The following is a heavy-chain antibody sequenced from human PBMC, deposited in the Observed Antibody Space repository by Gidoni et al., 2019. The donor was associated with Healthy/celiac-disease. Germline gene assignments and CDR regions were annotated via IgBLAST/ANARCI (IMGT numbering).Heavy chain of an antibody. V-gene: IGHV4-4*02. D-gene: IGHD6-13*01. Sequence: VQLPESGPGLVTPSGTLSLTCAVSGGSISSRNWWSWVRQPPGKGLEWSGEIYNSACTNYNRTLNSRVTISVDKSKNQFFLKVSSVTAADTAVYYCARDAVIAAAGVLGYYYYGMDVWGQGTTVTVSS. CDR3: ARDAVIAAAGVLGYYYYGMDV. CDR2: IYNSACT. J-gene: IGHJ6*02. CDR1: GGSISSRNW.